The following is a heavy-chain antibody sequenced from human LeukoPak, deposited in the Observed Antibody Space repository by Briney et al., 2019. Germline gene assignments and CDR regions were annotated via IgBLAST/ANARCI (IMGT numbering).Heavy chain of an antibody. D-gene: IGHD3-3*01. CDR3: AKDPTIFGVVITQAKFDY. Sequence: GGTLRLSCAASGFTFSSYAMSWVRQAPGKGLEWVSAISGSGGSTYYADSVKGRFTISRDNSKNTLYPQMNSLRAEDTAVYYCAKDPTIFGVVITQAKFDYWGQGTLVTVSS. V-gene: IGHV3-23*01. CDR1: GFTFSSYA. J-gene: IGHJ4*02. CDR2: ISGSGGST.